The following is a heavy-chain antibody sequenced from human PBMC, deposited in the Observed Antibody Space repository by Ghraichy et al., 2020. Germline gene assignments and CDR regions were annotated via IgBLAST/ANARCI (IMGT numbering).Heavy chain of an antibody. CDR3: ARDRHLPPLYSSSDYYYYGMDV. V-gene: IGHV4-34*01. Sequence: SETLSLTCAVYGGSFSGYYWSWIRQPLGKGLEWIGEINHSGSTNYNPSLKSRVTISVDTSKNQFSLKLSSVTAADTAVYYCARDRHLPPLYSSSDYYYYGMDVWGQGTTVTVSS. CDR2: INHSGST. D-gene: IGHD6-6*01. CDR1: GGSFSGYY. J-gene: IGHJ6*02.